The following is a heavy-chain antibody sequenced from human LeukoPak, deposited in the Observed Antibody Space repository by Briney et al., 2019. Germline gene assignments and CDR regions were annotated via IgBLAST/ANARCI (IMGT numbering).Heavy chain of an antibody. D-gene: IGHD4-17*01. J-gene: IGHJ4*02. CDR3: ARGEGTFYGDYAFDY. V-gene: IGHV3-48*03. Sequence: GGSLRLSCAASGFTFSSYEMNWVRQAPGKGLEWVSYISSSGSTIYYADSVKGRFTISRDNAKNSLYLQMNSLRAEDTAVYYCARGEGTFYGDYAFDYWGQGTLVTVSS. CDR1: GFTFSSYE. CDR2: ISSSGSTI.